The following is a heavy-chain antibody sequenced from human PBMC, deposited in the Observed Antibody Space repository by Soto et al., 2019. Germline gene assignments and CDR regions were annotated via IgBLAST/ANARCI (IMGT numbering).Heavy chain of an antibody. CDR2: IDNDGSSR. V-gene: IGHV3-74*01. CDR1: GFTFSSNW. CDR3: ATGSGWYSPDY. D-gene: IGHD6-19*01. Sequence: EVPLVESGGGLVQPGGSLRLSCAASGFTFSSNWMHWVRQGPGKGLVWVSRIDNDGSSRDYADSVKGRFTISRDNAKNTLYLEMSSRRAEDTAVYYCATGSGWYSPDYWGQGTLVTVSS. J-gene: IGHJ4*02.